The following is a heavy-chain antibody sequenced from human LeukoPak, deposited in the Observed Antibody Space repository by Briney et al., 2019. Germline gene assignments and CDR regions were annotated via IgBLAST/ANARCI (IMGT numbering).Heavy chain of an antibody. J-gene: IGHJ4*02. V-gene: IGHV1-2*02. Sequence: ASVKVSCKASGYTFTGYYMHWVRQAPGQGLEWMGWINPNSGGTNYAQKFQGRVTMTRDTSISTAYMELSRLRSDDTAVYYCARDRSPTSSIAARIPSDYWGQGTLVTVSS. D-gene: IGHD6-6*01. CDR1: GYTFTGYY. CDR3: ARDRSPTSSIAARIPSDY. CDR2: INPNSGGT.